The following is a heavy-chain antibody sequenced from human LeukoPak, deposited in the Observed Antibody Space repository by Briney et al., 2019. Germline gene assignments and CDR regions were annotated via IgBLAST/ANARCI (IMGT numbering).Heavy chain of an antibody. D-gene: IGHD3-22*01. V-gene: IGHV1-18*01. CDR3: ARGRREIVVVITTYSFDY. CDR2: ISAYNGNT. J-gene: IGHJ4*02. Sequence: ASVKVSCKASGYTFTSYGISWVRQAPGQGLEWMGWISAYNGNTNYAQKLQGRVTMTTDTSTSTAYMELRSLRSDDTAVYYCARGRREIVVVITTYSFDYWGQGTLVTVSS. CDR1: GYTFTSYG.